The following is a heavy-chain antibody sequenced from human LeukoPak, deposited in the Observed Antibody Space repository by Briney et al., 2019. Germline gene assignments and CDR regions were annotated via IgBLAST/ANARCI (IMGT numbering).Heavy chain of an antibody. J-gene: IGHJ5*02. V-gene: IGHV1-69*05. CDR3: ARALGYCSGGSCYSSWFDP. CDR1: GGTFSSYA. D-gene: IGHD2-15*01. Sequence: SVKVSSKASGGTFSSYAISWVRQAPGQGLEWMGGIIPIFGTANYAQKFQGRVTITTDESTSTAYMELSSLRSEDTAVYYCARALGYCSGGSCYSSWFDPWGQGTLVTVSS. CDR2: IIPIFGTA.